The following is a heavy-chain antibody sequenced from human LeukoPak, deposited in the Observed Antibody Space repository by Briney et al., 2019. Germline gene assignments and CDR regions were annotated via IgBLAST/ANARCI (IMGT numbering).Heavy chain of an antibody. Sequence: GGSLRLSCAASGFTFSRFGMNCVRQAPGKGLEWVSYISSHSSTIYYADSVKGRFTISRDDAKNSLYLQMNSLRAEDTAVYYCATLPTIIAAAVDYWGQGTLVTVSS. V-gene: IGHV3-48*01. D-gene: IGHD6-13*01. J-gene: IGHJ4*02. CDR3: ATLPTIIAAAVDY. CDR1: GFTFSRFG. CDR2: ISSHSSTI.